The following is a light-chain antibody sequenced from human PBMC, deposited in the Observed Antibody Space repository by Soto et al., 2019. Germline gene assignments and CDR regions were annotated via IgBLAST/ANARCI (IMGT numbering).Light chain of an antibody. CDR1: QGISNY. CDR2: AAS. J-gene: IGKJ5*01. CDR3: QKYNSAPP. Sequence: DIQMTQSPSSLSASVGDRVTITCRASQGISNYLAWYQQKPGKVPKLLIYAASTLQSGVPSRFSGSGSGTDFTLTISSLQPEDGATYYCQKYNSAPPFGQGTRLEIK. V-gene: IGKV1-27*01.